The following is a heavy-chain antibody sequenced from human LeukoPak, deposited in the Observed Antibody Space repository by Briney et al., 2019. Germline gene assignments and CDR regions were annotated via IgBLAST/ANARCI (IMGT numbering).Heavy chain of an antibody. D-gene: IGHD3-16*02. CDR1: GYTFTSYA. Sequence: ASVKVSCKASGYTFTSYAISWVRQAPGQGPEWMGWINMYNGNTNYAQKLQGRVTMTTDTSTSTAYVELRSLRFDDTAVYYCARVVGNYVWGSYRPEGCFDSWGQGTLVTVSS. CDR2: INMYNGNT. J-gene: IGHJ4*02. CDR3: ARVVGNYVWGSYRPEGCFDS. V-gene: IGHV1-18*01.